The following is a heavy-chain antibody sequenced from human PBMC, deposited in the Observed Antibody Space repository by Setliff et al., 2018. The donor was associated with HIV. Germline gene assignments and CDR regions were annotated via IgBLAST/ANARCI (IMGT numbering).Heavy chain of an antibody. V-gene: IGHV4-61*02. CDR3: ARARITMTGGRLEPYAFDR. J-gene: IGHJ3*01. CDR1: GGLISSGSYY. Sequence: SETLSLTCNVPGGLISSGSYYWSWVRQPAGKGLEWIGRAYISESSHYNPSLKSRVTISVDTSKGQFSLKLSSVTAADTAVYYCARARITMTGGRLEPYAFDRWGQGTKVTVSS. CDR2: AYISESS. D-gene: IGHD3-22*01.